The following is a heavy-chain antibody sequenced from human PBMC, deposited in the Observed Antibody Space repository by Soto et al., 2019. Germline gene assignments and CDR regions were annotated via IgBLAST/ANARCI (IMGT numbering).Heavy chain of an antibody. Sequence: SVKVSCKASGYTFTYRYLHWARQAPGQALEWMGWITPFNGNTNYAQKFQDRVTITRDRSMSTAYMELSSLRSEDTAMYYCARSLGIAAAGNDRNAFDIWGQGTMVTVSS. CDR3: ARSLGIAAAGNDRNAFDI. D-gene: IGHD6-13*01. V-gene: IGHV1-45*02. J-gene: IGHJ3*02. CDR2: ITPFNGNT. CDR1: GYTFTYRY.